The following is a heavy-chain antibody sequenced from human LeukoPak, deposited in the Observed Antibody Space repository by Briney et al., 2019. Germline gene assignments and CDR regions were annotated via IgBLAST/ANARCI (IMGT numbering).Heavy chain of an antibody. V-gene: IGHV3-49*03. D-gene: IGHD3-16*01. CDR3: SRDSYGHDPRNSFDY. Sequence: GGSLRLSCTASGFTLGDSSMSWFRQAPGKGLEWVGFSASKLFGGTTEYAASVKGRFIISRADSKGIAYLQMNSLKTEDTAVYFCSRDSYGHDPRNSFDYWGQGTLVTVSS. CDR1: GFTLGDSS. CDR2: SASKLFGGTT. J-gene: IGHJ4*02.